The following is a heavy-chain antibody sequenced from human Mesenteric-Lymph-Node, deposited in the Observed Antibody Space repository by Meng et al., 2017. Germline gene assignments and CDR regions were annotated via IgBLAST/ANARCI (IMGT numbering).Heavy chain of an antibody. CDR1: GFTFSSYW. J-gene: IGHJ5*02. Sequence: GESLKISCAVSGFTFSSYWMSWVRQAPGKGLEWVANIKQDGSDKYYVDSVKGRFTISRDNAKNSLYLQMNSLRAEDTAVYYCARDRWGVEQQLLHWFDPWGQGTLVTVSS. D-gene: IGHD6-13*01. V-gene: IGHV3-7*01. CDR3: ARDRWGVEQQLLHWFDP. CDR2: IKQDGSDK.